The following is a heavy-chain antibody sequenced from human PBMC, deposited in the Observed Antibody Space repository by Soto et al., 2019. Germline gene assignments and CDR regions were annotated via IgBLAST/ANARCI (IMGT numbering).Heavy chain of an antibody. CDR1: GYGFTTYG. CDR3: ARGRYGDY. CDR2: ISAHNGNT. D-gene: IGHD1-1*01. V-gene: IGHV1-18*01. Sequence: QGHLLQSGAEVKKPGASVKVSCKGSGYGFTTYGITWVRQAPGQGLEWMAWISAHNGNTNYAQKHQGRVTVTRDTSTSTAYMELRSLRSDDTAVYYCARGRYGDYWGQGALVTGSS. J-gene: IGHJ4*02.